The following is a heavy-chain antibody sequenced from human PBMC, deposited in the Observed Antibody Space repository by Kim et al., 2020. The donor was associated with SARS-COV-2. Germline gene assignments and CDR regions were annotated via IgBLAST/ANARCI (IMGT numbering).Heavy chain of an antibody. CDR1: GFTVSSNY. CDR2: IYSGGST. Sequence: GGSLRLSCAASGFTVSSNYMSWVRQAPGKGLEWVSVIYSGGSTYYADSVKGRFTISRDNSKNTLYLQMNSLRAEDTAVYYCASNIVATMGVDYWGQGTLVTVSS. V-gene: IGHV3-53*01. J-gene: IGHJ4*02. CDR3: ASNIVATMGVDY. D-gene: IGHD5-12*01.